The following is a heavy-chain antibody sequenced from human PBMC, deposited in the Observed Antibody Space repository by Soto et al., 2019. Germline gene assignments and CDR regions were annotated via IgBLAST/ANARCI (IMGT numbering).Heavy chain of an antibody. V-gene: IGHV4-59*08. CDR3: AINADV. CDR1: GGSISGHF. CDR2: IYDSRTS. J-gene: IGHJ6*02. Sequence: SETLSLTCTVSGGSISGHFWSWFRQPPGKTLEWIGYIYDSRTSNYSPSLQSRVTMSVDTSKTQLSLKLSSVTAADTAVYYCAINADVWGQGTTVTVS.